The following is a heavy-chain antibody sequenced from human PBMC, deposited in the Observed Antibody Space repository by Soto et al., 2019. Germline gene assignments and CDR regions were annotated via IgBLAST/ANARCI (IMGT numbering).Heavy chain of an antibody. D-gene: IGHD3-16*02. CDR1: GFTYESYA. Sequence: VQLLESGGGLVQPGGSLRLSCAASGFTYESYAMSWVRQAPGKGLEWVSGINSGGTVAHYADSVKGRFAISRDNSKNTLSLEMNSLRADDTGLYYCAISTGGFGGLFVVPSDYWGQGTLVTVSS. CDR2: INSGGTVA. V-gene: IGHV3-23*01. J-gene: IGHJ4*02. CDR3: AISTGGFGGLFVVPSDY.